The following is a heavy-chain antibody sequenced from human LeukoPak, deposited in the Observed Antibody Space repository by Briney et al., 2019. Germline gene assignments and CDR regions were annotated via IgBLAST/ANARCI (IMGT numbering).Heavy chain of an antibody. CDR3: ARHDYGGNWGLYYYYGMDV. CDR2: ISSSSSYI. D-gene: IGHD4-23*01. CDR1: GFTFSSYS. V-gene: IGHV3-21*01. J-gene: IGHJ6*02. Sequence: GGSLRLSCAASGFTFSSYSMNWVRQAPGKGLEWVSSISSSSSYIYYADSVKGRFTISRDNAKNSLYLQMNSLRAEDTAVYYCARHDYGGNWGLYYYYGMDVWGQGTTVTVSS.